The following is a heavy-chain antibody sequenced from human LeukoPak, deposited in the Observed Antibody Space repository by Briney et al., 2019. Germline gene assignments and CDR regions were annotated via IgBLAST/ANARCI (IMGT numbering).Heavy chain of an antibody. Sequence: GGSLRLSCAASGFTFSTYAMSWVRQAPGKGLEWVSDISGSGTNTHYADSVKGRFTTSRDNFKNTLYVQMNSLRAEDTAVYYCARDRLELRFTPYDYYYYYMDVWGKGTTVTVSS. D-gene: IGHD1-7*01. CDR1: GFTFSTYA. CDR3: ARDRLELRFTPYDYYYYYMDV. V-gene: IGHV3-23*01. J-gene: IGHJ6*03. CDR2: ISGSGTNT.